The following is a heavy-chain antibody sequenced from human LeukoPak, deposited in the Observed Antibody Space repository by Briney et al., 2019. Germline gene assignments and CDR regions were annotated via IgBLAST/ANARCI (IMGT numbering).Heavy chain of an antibody. J-gene: IGHJ3*02. V-gene: IGHV3-21*01. Sequence: PGGCLRLSCAASGFTFSSYSMNWVRQAPGKGLEWVSSISSSSSYIYYADSVEGRFTISRDNAKNSLYLQMNSLRAEDTAVYYCVRTTVTTFDIWGQGTMVTVSS. CDR3: VRTTVTTFDI. CDR2: ISSSSSYI. D-gene: IGHD4-17*01. CDR1: GFTFSSYS.